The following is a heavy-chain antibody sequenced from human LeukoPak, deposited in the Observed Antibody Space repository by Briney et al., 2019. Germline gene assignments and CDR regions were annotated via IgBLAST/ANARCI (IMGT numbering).Heavy chain of an antibody. J-gene: IGHJ3*02. V-gene: IGHV1-8*03. D-gene: IGHD3-3*01. CDR3: ASGTYTIFGVVIKTSDAFDI. CDR1: GYTFTSYD. Sequence: ASVKVSCKASGYTFTSYDINWVRQATGQGLEWMGWMNPNSGNTGYAQKFQGRVTITRNTSISTAYMELSSLRSEDTAVYYCASGTYTIFGVVIKTSDAFDIWGQGTMVTVSS. CDR2: MNPNSGNT.